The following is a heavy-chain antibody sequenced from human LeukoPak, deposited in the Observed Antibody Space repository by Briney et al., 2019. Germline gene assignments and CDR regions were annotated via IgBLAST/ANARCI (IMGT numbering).Heavy chain of an antibody. D-gene: IGHD6-13*01. Sequence: PGRSLRLSCAASGFRFSNYGMHWVRQAPGKGLEWVALIWYDGSNKYYADSVKGRFTISRGNSKNTLYLQMNSLRAEDTAVYYCGTVRGPDSSRWYSDYWGQGTLVTVSS. V-gene: IGHV3-33*01. CDR1: GFRFSNYG. J-gene: IGHJ4*02. CDR3: GTVRGPDSSRWYSDY. CDR2: IWYDGSNK.